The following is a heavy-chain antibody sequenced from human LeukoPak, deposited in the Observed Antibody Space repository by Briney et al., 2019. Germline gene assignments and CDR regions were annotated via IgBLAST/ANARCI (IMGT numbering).Heavy chain of an antibody. V-gene: IGHV3-30*04. J-gene: IGHJ6*04. CDR2: ISYDGSNK. D-gene: IGHD2-2*01. Sequence: GGSLRLSCAASGFTFSSYAMHWVRQAPGKGLEWVAVISYDGSNKYYADSVKGRFTISRDNSKNTLYLQMNSLRAEDTAVYYCAKGAFGCSSTSCYPYYYYGMDVWGKGTTVTVSS. CDR1: GFTFSSYA. CDR3: AKGAFGCSSTSCYPYYYYGMDV.